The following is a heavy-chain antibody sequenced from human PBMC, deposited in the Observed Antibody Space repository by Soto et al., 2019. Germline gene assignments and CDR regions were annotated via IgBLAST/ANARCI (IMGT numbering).Heavy chain of an antibody. D-gene: IGHD5-18*01. CDR1: GGSISSGDYY. Sequence: NPSETLSLTCTVSGGSISSGDYYWSWIRQHPGKGLEWTGYIYYSGNTYYNPSLKSRVTISVDTSKNQFSLKLSSVTAADTAVYYCERGVIKLWRRYGMDVWGQGTTVTVSS. CDR3: ERGVIKLWRRYGMDV. CDR2: IYYSGNT. V-gene: IGHV4-31*03. J-gene: IGHJ6*02.